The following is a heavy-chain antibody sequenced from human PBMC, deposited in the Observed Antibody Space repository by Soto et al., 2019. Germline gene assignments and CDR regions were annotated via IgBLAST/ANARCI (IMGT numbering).Heavy chain of an antibody. CDR3: AKETPTYGDYVVGAFDI. D-gene: IGHD4-17*01. J-gene: IGHJ3*02. Sequence: EVQLLESRGGLVQPGGSLRLSCAASGFTFSSYAMSWVRQAPGKGLEWVSAISGSGGSTYYADSVKGRFTISRDNSKNTLYLQMNSLRAEDTAVYYCAKETPTYGDYVVGAFDIWGQGTMVTVSS. CDR1: GFTFSSYA. V-gene: IGHV3-23*01. CDR2: ISGSGGST.